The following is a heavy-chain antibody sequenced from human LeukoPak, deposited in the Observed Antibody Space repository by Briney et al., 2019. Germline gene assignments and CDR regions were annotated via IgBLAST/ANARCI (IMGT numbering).Heavy chain of an antibody. Sequence: GGSLRLSCAASGFTFGSHWMHWVRQAPGKGLVWVSRISIDGSSTNYADSVKGRFTISRDNAKNTLYLQMNSLRAEDPAVYYCARRLQGGSGSYYFDYWGQGTLVTVSS. V-gene: IGHV3-74*01. CDR3: ARRLQGGSGSYYFDY. J-gene: IGHJ4*02. CDR1: GFTFGSHW. D-gene: IGHD6-19*01. CDR2: ISIDGSST.